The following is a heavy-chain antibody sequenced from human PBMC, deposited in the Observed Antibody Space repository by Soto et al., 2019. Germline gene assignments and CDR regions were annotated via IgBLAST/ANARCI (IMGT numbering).Heavy chain of an antibody. CDR3: ARATRPGFGEPTHYYYGMDV. Sequence: PSETLSLTCTVSGGSISSYYWSWIRQPPGKGLEWIGYIYYSGSTNYNPSLKSRVTISVDTSKNQFSLKLSSVTAADTAVYYCARATRPGFGEPTHYYYGMDVWGQGTTVTVSS. J-gene: IGHJ6*02. D-gene: IGHD3-10*01. CDR2: IYYSGST. V-gene: IGHV4-59*01. CDR1: GGSISSYY.